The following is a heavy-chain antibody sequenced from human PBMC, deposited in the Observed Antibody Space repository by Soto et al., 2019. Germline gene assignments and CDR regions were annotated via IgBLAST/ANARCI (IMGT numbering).Heavy chain of an antibody. V-gene: IGHV1-46*01. CDR3: ARGGHVVVVTAALDL. CDR2: VNPSGGHT. CDR1: GDTFTDYY. J-gene: IGHJ4*02. D-gene: IGHD2-21*02. Sequence: QVQLVQSGAEVKKPGTSVKVSCKASGDTFTDYYIHWVRQAPGQGLEWMGTVNPSGGHTTYAQHFLGRLTMTRDTSTSALDMELTSLTSEDTAVYYCARGGHVVVVTAALDLCGQGTLVTVSS.